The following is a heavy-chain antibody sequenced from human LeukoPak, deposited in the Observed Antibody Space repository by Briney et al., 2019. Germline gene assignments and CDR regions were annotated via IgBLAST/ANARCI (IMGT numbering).Heavy chain of an antibody. Sequence: GGSLRLSCAASGFTFSSYWMSWVRQAPGKGLEWVANIKQDGSEKYYADSVKGRFTISRDNAKNSLYLQMNSLRAEDTAVYYCARDNRIAAAGSYYYYGMDVWGQGTTVTVSS. CDR2: IKQDGSEK. CDR3: ARDNRIAAAGSYYYYGMDV. V-gene: IGHV3-7*03. J-gene: IGHJ6*02. CDR1: GFTFSSYW. D-gene: IGHD6-13*01.